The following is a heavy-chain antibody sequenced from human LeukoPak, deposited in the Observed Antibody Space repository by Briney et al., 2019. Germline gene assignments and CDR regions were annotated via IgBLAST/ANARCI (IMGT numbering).Heavy chain of an antibody. V-gene: IGHV3-7*01. CDR1: GFTFNSYW. CDR3: AREGYCGSTSCYREIDY. Sequence: GSLRLSCAASGFTFNSYWMSWVRQAPGKGLEWVANIKQDGSEKYYVDTVKGRFTISRDNAKNSLYLQMNSLRAEDTAVYYCAREGYCGSTSCYREIDYWGQGTLVTVSS. CDR2: IKQDGSEK. D-gene: IGHD2-2*01. J-gene: IGHJ4*02.